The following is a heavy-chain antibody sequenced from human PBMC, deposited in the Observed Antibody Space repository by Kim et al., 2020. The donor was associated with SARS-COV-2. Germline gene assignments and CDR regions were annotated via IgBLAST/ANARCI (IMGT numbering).Heavy chain of an antibody. CDR3: AGGSYYGMDV. CDR2: ITWNGGSI. V-gene: IGHV3-9*01. J-gene: IGHJ6*02. CDR1: GFTFDDYA. Sequence: GGSLRLSCAASGFTFDDYAMEWVRQAPGKGLEWVAGITWNGGSIGYADSVKGRFAISRDNAKNSLYLQMNRLRTEDTALYYCAGGSYYGMDVWGQGTTVTVSS.